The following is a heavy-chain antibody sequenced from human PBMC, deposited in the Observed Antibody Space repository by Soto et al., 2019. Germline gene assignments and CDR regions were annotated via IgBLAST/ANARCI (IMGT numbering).Heavy chain of an antibody. D-gene: IGHD1-26*01. V-gene: IGHV3-30*18. J-gene: IGHJ4*02. CDR3: AKDEGVGGTLGLFDY. Sequence: QVQLVESGGGAVQPGESLRLSCVASGFDFTYYAMHWVRQAPGKGLESVAVMSSDGSKIHHTDSVKGRFTTSRDNSKKPLYLQMNSLRKEDTAVYFCAKDEGVGGTLGLFDYWGQGTLVSVSS. CDR2: MSSDGSKI. CDR1: GFDFTYYA.